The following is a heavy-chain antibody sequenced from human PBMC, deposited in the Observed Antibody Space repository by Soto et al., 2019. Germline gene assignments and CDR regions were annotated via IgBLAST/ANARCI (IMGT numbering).Heavy chain of an antibody. V-gene: IGHV4-34*01. CDR3: ARARNGDYVDY. J-gene: IGHJ4*02. CDR1: GGSFNDYY. CDR2: INHSGNT. Sequence: SETLSLTCAVYGGSFNDYYWSWIRQAPGKGLEWIGEINHSGNTNYNPSLKSRLTISVDTSKNQFSLKLSSVTAADTAVYYCARARNGDYVDYWGQGTLVTVSS. D-gene: IGHD1-1*01.